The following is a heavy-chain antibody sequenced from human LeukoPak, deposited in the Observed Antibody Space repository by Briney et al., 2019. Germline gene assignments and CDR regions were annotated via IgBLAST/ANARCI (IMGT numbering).Heavy chain of an antibody. J-gene: IGHJ5*02. V-gene: IGHV3-21*01. D-gene: IGHD3-22*01. CDR1: GFTFSSYS. CDR2: ISSSSSNI. Sequence: GGSLRLSCAASGFTFSSYSMNWVGQAPGKGLEWVSSISSSSSNIYYADSVKGRFTISRDNAKNSLYLQMNSLRAEDTAVYYCARRTSYYYDSSGPSGAFDPWGQGTLVTVSS. CDR3: ARRTSYYYDSSGPSGAFDP.